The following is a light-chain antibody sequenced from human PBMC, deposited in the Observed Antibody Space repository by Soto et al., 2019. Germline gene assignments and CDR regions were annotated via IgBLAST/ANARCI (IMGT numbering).Light chain of an antibody. J-gene: IGKJ1*01. V-gene: IGKV3-20*01. CDR2: GAS. Sequence: EIVLTQSPGTLSLSPGERATLSCRASQSVSSSYLAWYQQKPGQAPRLLIYGASSRATGIPDRFSGSRSGTDFTLTISRLEPEDFAVYYCQQYGSSVRTFGQGTKVEIK. CDR3: QQYGSSVRT. CDR1: QSVSSSY.